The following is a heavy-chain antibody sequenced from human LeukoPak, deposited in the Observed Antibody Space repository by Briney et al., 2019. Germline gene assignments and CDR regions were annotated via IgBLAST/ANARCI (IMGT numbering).Heavy chain of an antibody. CDR1: GGSISSYY. CDR3: ARTTEDCSSTSCYQYWFDP. J-gene: IGHJ5*02. CDR2: IYYSGSI. D-gene: IGHD2-2*01. V-gene: IGHV4-59*01. Sequence: PSETLSLTCTVSGGSISSYYWSGIGQPPGKGLKWIGYIYYSGSISYNPSLKSRVTISVDTSKNQISLKVRSVTAADTAVYYCARTTEDCSSTSCYQYWFDPWGQGTLVTVSS.